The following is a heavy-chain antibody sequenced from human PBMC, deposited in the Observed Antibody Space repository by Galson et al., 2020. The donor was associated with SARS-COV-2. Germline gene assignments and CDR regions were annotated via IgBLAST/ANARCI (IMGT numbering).Heavy chain of an antibody. CDR3: AKDLGGYDS. CDR2: IVSGGGT. V-gene: IGHV3-23*01. J-gene: IGHJ4*02. D-gene: IGHD2-2*01. Sequence: GGSLRLSCAPSGFTFRSYAMSWVRQAPGKGLEWVSAIVSGGGTYYAESVKGRFTISRDNARNTLYLQMNDVRAEDTAVYYCAKDLGGYDSWGQGTLVSVSS. CDR1: GFTFRSYA.